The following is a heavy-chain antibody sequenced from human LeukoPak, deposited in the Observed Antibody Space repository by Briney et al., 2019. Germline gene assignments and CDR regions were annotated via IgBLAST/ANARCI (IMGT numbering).Heavy chain of an antibody. CDR3: TSIAAAVPL. D-gene: IGHD6-13*01. CDR1: GFTFSGSA. J-gene: IGHJ4*02. Sequence: RSGGPLRLPCAASGFTFSGSAMLWVRQASGKGREWVDRIRSKANSYPTAYAASVKGRFTISRDDSKNTAYLQMNSLKTEDTAVYYCTSIAAAVPLWGQGTLVTVSS. CDR2: IRSKANSYPT. V-gene: IGHV3-73*01.